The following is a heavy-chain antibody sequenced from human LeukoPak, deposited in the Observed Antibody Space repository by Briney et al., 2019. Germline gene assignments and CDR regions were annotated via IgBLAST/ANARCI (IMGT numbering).Heavy chain of an antibody. V-gene: IGHV4-4*07. CDR2: IYTTGTT. CDR3: ARQGYTAAYYPLDS. J-gene: IGHJ4*02. D-gene: IGHD3-16*02. Sequence: SETLSLTCDASGGSIRGYYCGWVRQPAGKGLEWIGRIYTTGTTDFNPSLKSRLTMSVDTSKNQFSLNLTSVTAADTAVYFCARQGYTAAYYPLDSWSPGTLVTVSS. CDR1: GGSIRGYY.